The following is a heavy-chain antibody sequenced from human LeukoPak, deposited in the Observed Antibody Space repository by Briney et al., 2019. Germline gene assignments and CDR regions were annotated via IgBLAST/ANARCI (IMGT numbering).Heavy chain of an antibody. CDR3: ACDYGGNSGVDY. Sequence: QSGGSLRLSCAASGFTFSSYGMHWVRQAPGKGLEWVTFIWFDGSDKYYVDSVKGRFTISRDNSKNTLYLQMNSLRAEDTAVYYCACDYGGNSGVDYWGQGTLVTVSS. V-gene: IGHV3-30*02. CDR1: GFTFSSYG. D-gene: IGHD4-23*01. J-gene: IGHJ4*02. CDR2: IWFDGSDK.